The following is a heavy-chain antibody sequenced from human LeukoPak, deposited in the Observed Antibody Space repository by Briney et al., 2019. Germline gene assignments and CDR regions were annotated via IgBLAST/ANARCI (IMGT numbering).Heavy chain of an antibody. V-gene: IGHV4-59*02. CDR3: ARGRKVVVDYEPQTFDV. CDR2: MSYSGSA. CDR1: GGSVSGYF. D-gene: IGHD2-15*01. J-gene: IGHJ3*01. Sequence: PSETLSLTCAVSGGSVSGYFWTWFRQPPGKRLEWIGYMSYSGSANYNPSLKSRVTISVDTSKNQFSLKLSSVTAADTAVYYCARGRKVVVDYEPQTFDVWGQGTLVTVSS.